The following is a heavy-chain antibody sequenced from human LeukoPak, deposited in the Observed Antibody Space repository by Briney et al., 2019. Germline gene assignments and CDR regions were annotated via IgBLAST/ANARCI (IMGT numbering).Heavy chain of an antibody. V-gene: IGHV3-30-3*01. Sequence: GGSLRLSCAASGFTFSSYAMHWVRQAPGKGLEWVAVISYDGSNKYYADSVKGRFTISRDNSKNTLYLQMNSLRAEDTAVYYCASGGRDMITFGGATFDYWGQGTLVTVSS. CDR1: GFTFSSYA. D-gene: IGHD3-16*01. CDR2: ISYDGSNK. CDR3: ASGGRDMITFGGATFDY. J-gene: IGHJ4*02.